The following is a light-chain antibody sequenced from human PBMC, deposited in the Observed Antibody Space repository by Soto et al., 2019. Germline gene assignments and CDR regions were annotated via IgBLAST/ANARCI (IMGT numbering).Light chain of an antibody. CDR3: MKGTHWPIN. J-gene: IGKJ5*01. V-gene: IGKV2-30*02. CDR1: QSLVHSDGIAY. CDR2: KVS. Sequence: DVVITQSPLSLPVTLGHPASISCRSNQSLVHSDGIAYFSWFQQRPGRSPRRLIYKVSNRDPGVPARFSGSGSGTDFALKISRVEAEDVGVYYCMKGTHWPINFGQGTRLEIK.